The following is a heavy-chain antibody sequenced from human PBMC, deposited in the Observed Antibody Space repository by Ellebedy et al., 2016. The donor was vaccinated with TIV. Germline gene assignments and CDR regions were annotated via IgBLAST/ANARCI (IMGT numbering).Heavy chain of an antibody. CDR3: ARKAHSSGWHPFDY. CDR2: ISSSGDII. Sequence: GESLKISCAASGFTFSDYYMSWTRQAQGKGLEWISYISSSGDIINYLDSVKGRFTISRDNAKTSLYLQIDSLRAEDTAVYYCARKAHSSGWHPFDYWGQGTLVTVSS. V-gene: IGHV3-11*01. CDR1: GFTFSDYY. J-gene: IGHJ4*02. D-gene: IGHD6-19*01.